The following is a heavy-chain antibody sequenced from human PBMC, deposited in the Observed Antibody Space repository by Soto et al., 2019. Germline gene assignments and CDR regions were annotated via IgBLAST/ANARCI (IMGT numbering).Heavy chain of an antibody. J-gene: IGHJ6*03. CDR3: ARGGVQTLYYYYYYMDV. V-gene: IGHV3-74*01. CDR1: GFTFSSYW. CDR2: INSGGSST. Sequence: PGGSLRLSCAASGFTFSSYWMHWVRQAPGKGLVWVSRINSGGSSTSYADSVKGRFTISRDNAKNTLYLQMNSLRAEDTAVYYCARGGVQTLYYYYYYMDVWGKGTTVTVSS. D-gene: IGHD1-1*01.